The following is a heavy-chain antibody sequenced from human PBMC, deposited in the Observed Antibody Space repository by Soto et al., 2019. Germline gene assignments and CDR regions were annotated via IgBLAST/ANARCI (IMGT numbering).Heavy chain of an antibody. D-gene: IGHD2-2*01. CDR3: ARDLVVQTTTGGVDF. Sequence: QVQLVQSGAEVKTPGASVKVSCKASGYTFTSYGVTWVRQAPGQGLEWMGWVSGYNGNTNYAQIFQDRVTMTTDTSTNTAYMELRSMRPDDTAVYYCARDLVVQTTTGGVDFWGQGTLVTVSS. CDR2: VSGYNGNT. CDR1: GYTFTSYG. V-gene: IGHV1-18*01. J-gene: IGHJ4*02.